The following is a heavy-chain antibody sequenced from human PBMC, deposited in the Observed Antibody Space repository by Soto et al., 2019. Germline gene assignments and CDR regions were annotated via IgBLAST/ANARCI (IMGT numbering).Heavy chain of an antibody. CDR1: GGSISSYY. V-gene: IGHV4-59*01. CDR3: ARAGCSGGSCYSWYYYYGMDV. J-gene: IGHJ6*02. Sequence: SETLSLTCTVSGGSISSYYWSWIRQPPGKGLEWIGYIYYSGSTNYNPSLKSRVTISVDTSKNQFSLKLSSVTAADTAVYYCARAGCSGGSCYSWYYYYGMDVWGQGTKVTVSS. D-gene: IGHD2-15*01. CDR2: IYYSGST.